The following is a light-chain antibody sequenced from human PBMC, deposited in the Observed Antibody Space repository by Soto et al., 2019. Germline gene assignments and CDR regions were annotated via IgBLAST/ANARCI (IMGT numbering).Light chain of an antibody. Sequence: DIQMTQSPSSLSASVGDRVTITCRSSHNISRFLNWYQQKQGRAPNLLIYAVSTLQVGVPSRFSGSGFGTDFTLTINNLQPADFATYFCQQSYDSPLTFGQGTKVEF. CDR2: AVS. CDR1: HNISRF. CDR3: QQSYDSPLT. V-gene: IGKV1-39*01. J-gene: IGKJ1*01.